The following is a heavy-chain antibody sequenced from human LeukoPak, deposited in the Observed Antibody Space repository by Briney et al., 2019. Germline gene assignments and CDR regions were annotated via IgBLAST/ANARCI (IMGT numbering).Heavy chain of an antibody. D-gene: IGHD4-17*01. V-gene: IGHV1-3*01. Sequence: GASVKVSCKASGYIFSDYAIQWVRQAPGQGLKWMGWINAGNGKTKYSQKFQGRVTITRDTSASTAYMELSGLRSEDTAVYYCARARWTSTVTTYYLDYWGQGTLATVSS. CDR1: GYIFSDYA. CDR3: ARARWTSTVTTYYLDY. J-gene: IGHJ4*02. CDR2: INAGNGKT.